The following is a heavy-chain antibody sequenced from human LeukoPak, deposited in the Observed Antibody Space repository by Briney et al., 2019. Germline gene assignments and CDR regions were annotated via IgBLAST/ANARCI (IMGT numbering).Heavy chain of an antibody. J-gene: IGHJ1*01. CDR3: ARGPYSSSGYVGYFQH. CDR1: GGSFSGYY. Sequence: PSETLSLTCAVYGGSFSGYYWSWIRQPPGKGLEWIGEINHSGSTNYNPSLKSRVTISVDTSKNQSSLKLSSVTAADTAVYYCARGPYSSSGYVGYFQHWGQGTLVTVSS. CDR2: INHSGST. D-gene: IGHD6-13*01. V-gene: IGHV4-34*01.